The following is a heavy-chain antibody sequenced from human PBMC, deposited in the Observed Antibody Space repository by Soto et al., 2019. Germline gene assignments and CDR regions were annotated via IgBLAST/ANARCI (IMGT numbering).Heavy chain of an antibody. D-gene: IGHD1-1*01. CDR2: ILPFFGTA. CDR1: GGSFRREA. CDR3: AMGHEFPGNSEAFEV. J-gene: IGHJ3*01. V-gene: IGHV1-69*12. Sequence: QVQLVQSGAEVKKPGSSVKVSCKASGGSFRREAINWVRQAPGQGPEWMGGILPFFGTADYAQKFQGRVTLTADVSTTTVYMEFGSLRFEDTAVYYSAMGHEFPGNSEAFEVWGQGTMVIVSS.